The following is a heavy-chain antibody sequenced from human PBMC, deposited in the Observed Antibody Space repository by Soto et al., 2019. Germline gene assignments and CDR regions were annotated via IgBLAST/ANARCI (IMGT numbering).Heavy chain of an antibody. Sequence: QVQLEESGGGVVQPGRSLRLSCGASGFTFRTYGMHWVRQAPGKGLEWVAVIWHDGSQKYYAESVRGRFTVSRDNLKSTLYLQMNSLRVEDTAVSYCASVVTVYGVIALDIWGQGTMVTVSS. J-gene: IGHJ3*02. CDR3: ASVVTVYGVIALDI. CDR2: IWHDGSQK. CDR1: GFTFRTYG. V-gene: IGHV3-33*01. D-gene: IGHD3-3*01.